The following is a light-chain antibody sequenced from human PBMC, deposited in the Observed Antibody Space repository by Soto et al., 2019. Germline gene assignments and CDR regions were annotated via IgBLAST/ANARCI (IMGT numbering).Light chain of an antibody. CDR3: QQYGSSSGVFT. CDR1: QSVSSSY. Sequence: EIVLTQSPGTLSLSPGERATLSCRASQSVSSSYLAWYQQKPGQAPRLLIYGASSRATGIPDRFSGSGSGTDFTLTISRLEPEDFAVYSCQQYGSSSGVFTFGPGTKVDIK. CDR2: GAS. V-gene: IGKV3-20*01. J-gene: IGKJ3*01.